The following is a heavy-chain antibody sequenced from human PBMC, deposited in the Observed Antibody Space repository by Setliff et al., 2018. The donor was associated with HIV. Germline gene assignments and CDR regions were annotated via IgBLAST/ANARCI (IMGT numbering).Heavy chain of an antibody. D-gene: IGHD3-10*01. Sequence: KTSETLSLTCTVSGGSISSSSYYWGWIRQPPGKGLEWIGSIYYSGTTYYNPSLKSRVTISVDKSKNQFSLKLSSVTAADTAVYYCASHVEYMVRGVITHYYYYYMDVWGKGTTVTVSS. J-gene: IGHJ6*03. V-gene: IGHV4-39*01. CDR2: IYYSGTT. CDR1: GGSISSSSYY. CDR3: ASHVEYMVRGVITHYYYYYMDV.